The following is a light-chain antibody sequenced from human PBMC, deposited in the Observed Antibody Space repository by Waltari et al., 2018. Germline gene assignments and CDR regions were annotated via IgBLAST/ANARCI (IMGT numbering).Light chain of an antibody. CDR2: KDS. V-gene: IGLV3-25*03. Sequence: SYELTQPPSVSVSPGQTARITCSGDALPNQYAYWYQQKPGQAPVVVIYKDSGRPSGNPERFTGSTSGTTVTLAISGLQAEDEADYYCQSTDSSGTSVVFGGGTKLTVL. J-gene: IGLJ2*01. CDR3: QSTDSSGTSVV. CDR1: ALPNQY.